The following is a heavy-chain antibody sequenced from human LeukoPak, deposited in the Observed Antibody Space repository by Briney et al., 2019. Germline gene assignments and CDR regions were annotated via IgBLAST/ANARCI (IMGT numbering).Heavy chain of an antibody. D-gene: IGHD6-19*01. CDR1: GGSFSGYY. V-gene: IGHV4-34*01. J-gene: IGHJ6*02. Sequence: SETLSLTCAVYGGSFSGYYWSWIRQPPGKGLEWIGEINHSGSTNYNPSLKSRVTISVDTSKNQFSLKLSSVTAADTAVYYCARSSGWNYYYYGMDVWGQGTTVTVSS. CDR3: ARSSGWNYYYYGMDV. CDR2: INHSGST.